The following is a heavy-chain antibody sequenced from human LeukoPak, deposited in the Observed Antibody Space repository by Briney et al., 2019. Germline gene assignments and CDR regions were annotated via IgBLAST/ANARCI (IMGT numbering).Heavy chain of an antibody. CDR2: ICSNDNNT. Sequence: GGSLRLSCAASGFTFSSYAMNWVRQAPGKGLEWVSAICSNDNNTYYANSVKGRFTISRDNSKNTLSLQLNSLRAEDTAVYYCTRGQPLDKWGQGTLVIVSS. V-gene: IGHV3-23*01. CDR1: GFTFSSYA. CDR3: TRGQPLDK. J-gene: IGHJ4*02. D-gene: IGHD6-13*01.